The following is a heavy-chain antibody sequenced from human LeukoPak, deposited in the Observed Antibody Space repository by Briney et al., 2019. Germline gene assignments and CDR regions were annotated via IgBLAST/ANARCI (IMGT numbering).Heavy chain of an antibody. J-gene: IGHJ6*03. Sequence: SETLSLTCTVSGGSISSYYWSWIRQPAGKGLEWIGRIYTSGSTNYNPSLKSRVTMSVDTSKNQFSLKLSSVTAADTAVYYCARDHYSGRGYYYYMDVWGKGTTVTVSS. D-gene: IGHD3-10*01. CDR2: IYTSGST. CDR1: GGSISSYY. CDR3: ARDHYSGRGYYYYMDV. V-gene: IGHV4-4*07.